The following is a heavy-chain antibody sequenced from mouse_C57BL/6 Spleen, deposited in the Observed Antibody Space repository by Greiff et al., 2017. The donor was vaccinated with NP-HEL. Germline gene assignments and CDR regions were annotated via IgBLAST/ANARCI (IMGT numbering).Heavy chain of an antibody. D-gene: IGHD1-1*01. V-gene: IGHV1-26*01. J-gene: IGHJ4*01. Sequence: EVQLQQSGPELVKPGASVKISCKASGYTFTDYYMNWVKQSHGKSLEWIGDINPNNGGTSYNQKFKGKATLTVDKSSSTANMELRSLTSEDSAVYYCARDYYGSSDAMDYWGQGTSVTVSS. CDR3: ARDYYGSSDAMDY. CDR2: INPNNGGT. CDR1: GYTFTDYY.